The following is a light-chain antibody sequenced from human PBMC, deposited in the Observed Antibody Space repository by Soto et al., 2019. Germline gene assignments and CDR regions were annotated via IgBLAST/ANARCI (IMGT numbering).Light chain of an antibody. V-gene: IGLV2-8*01. CDR1: SSDVGGYNY. CDR2: EVS. Sequence: QSVLTQPPSASGSPGQSVTISCTGTSSDVGGYNYVSWYQQHPGKAPKLMIYEVSKRPSGVPDRFSGSKSGNTASLTVSGLKADAEADYSCISYAGRSYAGSNNFHYVFGTGTKVTVL. CDR3: ISYAGRSYAGSNNFHYV. J-gene: IGLJ1*01.